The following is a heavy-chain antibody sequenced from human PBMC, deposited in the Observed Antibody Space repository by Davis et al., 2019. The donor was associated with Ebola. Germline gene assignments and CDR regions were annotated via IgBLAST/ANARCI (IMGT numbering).Heavy chain of an antibody. CDR2: IYYSGST. Sequence: SETLSLTCTVSGYSISNGFSWGWIRQPPGKGLEWIGYIYYSGSTNYNPSLKSRVTISVDTSKNQFSLKLSSVTAADTAVYYCARDSYGDYTLDYWGQGTLVTVSS. J-gene: IGHJ4*02. CDR3: ARDSYGDYTLDY. CDR1: GYSISNGFS. D-gene: IGHD4-17*01. V-gene: IGHV4-61*01.